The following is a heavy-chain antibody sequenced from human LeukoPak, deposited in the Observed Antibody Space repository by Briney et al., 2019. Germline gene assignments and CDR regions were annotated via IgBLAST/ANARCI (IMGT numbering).Heavy chain of an antibody. CDR2: IKQDGSEK. Sequence: GGSLRLSCAASGFTFSSYWMSWVRQAPGKGLEWVANIKQDGSEKCYVDSVKGRFTISRDNAKNSLYLQMNSLRAEDTAVYYCARVRYSNYRGYLDYWGQGTLVTVSS. CDR1: GFTFSSYW. V-gene: IGHV3-7*01. CDR3: ARVRYSNYRGYLDY. J-gene: IGHJ4*02. D-gene: IGHD4-11*01.